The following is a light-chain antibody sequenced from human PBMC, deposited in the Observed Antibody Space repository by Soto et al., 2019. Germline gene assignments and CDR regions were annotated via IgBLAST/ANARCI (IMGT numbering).Light chain of an antibody. Sequence: EIVMTQSPGTLSASPGERVTLSCRASQNVKNNLAWYQQKPGQAPRLLIYGATTTATGIAARFSGSGSGTEFTLTVSSLQSEDFAVYYCQQHNNWPLTFGGGTKVEIK. V-gene: IGKV3-15*01. CDR2: GAT. CDR3: QQHNNWPLT. CDR1: QNVKNN. J-gene: IGKJ4*01.